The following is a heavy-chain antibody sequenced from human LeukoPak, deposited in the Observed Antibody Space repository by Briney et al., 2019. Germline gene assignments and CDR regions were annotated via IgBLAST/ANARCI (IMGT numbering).Heavy chain of an antibody. V-gene: IGHV7-4-1*02. CDR3: ARGEWILEY. D-gene: IGHD2-2*03. CDR2: INTNAGNP. J-gene: IGHJ4*02. CDR1: GYTVINYA. Sequence: ASVKVSCKASGYTVINYAVNWVRQAPGQGLEWMGWINTNAGNPTYAQGFTGRFVFSLDTSVSTAYLQINSLKAEDTAVYYCARGEWILEYWGQGTLVTVSS.